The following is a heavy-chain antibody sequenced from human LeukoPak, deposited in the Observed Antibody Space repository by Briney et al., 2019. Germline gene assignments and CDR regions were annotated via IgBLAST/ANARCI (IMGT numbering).Heavy chain of an antibody. CDR2: INSDGSGT. D-gene: IGHD3-16*01. V-gene: IGHV3-74*01. Sequence: GGSLRLSCAASGFTFSSYWMHWVRQAPGKGLVWVSRINSDGSGTTYADSVKSRFTISRDNAKNTLYLQMSSLGVEDTAVYYCANGYTSTYYNALDIRGQGTMVTVSS. J-gene: IGHJ3*02. CDR1: GFTFSSYW. CDR3: ANGYTSTYYNALDI.